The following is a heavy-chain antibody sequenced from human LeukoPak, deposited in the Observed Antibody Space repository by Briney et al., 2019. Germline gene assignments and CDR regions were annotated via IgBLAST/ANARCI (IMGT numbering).Heavy chain of an antibody. CDR2: VYHSGST. J-gene: IGHJ4*02. Sequence: SETLSLTCTVSGYSIMSTFYWGWIRPSPTKGLEWIWNVYHSGSTYSNPSLRRRVTISVDTSQNQFSLKLSSVTAADTAVYYCARVSDDENGGHSGAIYFESWGQGTLVTVSS. CDR1: GYSIMSTFY. V-gene: IGHV4-38-2*02. CDR3: ARVSDDENGGHSGAIYFES. D-gene: IGHD4-23*01.